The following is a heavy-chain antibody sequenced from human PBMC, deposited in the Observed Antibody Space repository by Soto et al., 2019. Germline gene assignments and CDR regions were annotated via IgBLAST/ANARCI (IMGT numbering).Heavy chain of an antibody. CDR1: GYTFTSYA. D-gene: IGHD5-18*01. CDR3: ARDPGYIYGNT. J-gene: IGHJ5*02. CDR2: INAGNGNT. V-gene: IGHV1-3*05. Sequence: VQLVQSGAEEKKPGASVKVSCKASGYTFTSYAMTWVRQAPGQRLEWMGWINAGNGNTKYSQQFQRRVTITRDTSASTAYMELSSLRSEDTAVYYCARDPGYIYGNTWGQGTLVTVAS.